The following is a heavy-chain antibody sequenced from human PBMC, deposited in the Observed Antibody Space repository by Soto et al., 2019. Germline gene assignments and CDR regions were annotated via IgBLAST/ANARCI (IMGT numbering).Heavy chain of an antibody. CDR2: IYSGGST. Sequence: GSLRLSCAASGFTVSSNYMSWVRQAPGKGLEWVSVIYSGGSTYYADSVKGRFTISRDNSKNTLYLQMNSLRAEDTAVYYCAREGCSSTSCYYRAYGMDVWGQGTTVTVSS. J-gene: IGHJ6*02. D-gene: IGHD2-2*01. V-gene: IGHV3-53*01. CDR3: AREGCSSTSCYYRAYGMDV. CDR1: GFTVSSNY.